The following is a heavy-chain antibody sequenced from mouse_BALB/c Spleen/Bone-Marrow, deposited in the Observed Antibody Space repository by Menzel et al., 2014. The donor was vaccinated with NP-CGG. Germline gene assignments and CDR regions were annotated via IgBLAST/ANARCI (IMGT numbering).Heavy chain of an antibody. V-gene: IGHV5-6*01. J-gene: IGHJ3*01. Sequence: EVQGVESGGDLVKPGGSLKLSCAASGFTFSTYGTSWVRQTPDKRLEWVAAISNGGIYTYYPDTVKGRFTISRDNAKNTLYLQMSGLKSEDTAMYYCVRPYDYGTWFAYWGQGTLVTVSA. CDR3: VRPYDYGTWFAY. D-gene: IGHD2-4*01. CDR1: GFTFSTYG. CDR2: ISNGGIYT.